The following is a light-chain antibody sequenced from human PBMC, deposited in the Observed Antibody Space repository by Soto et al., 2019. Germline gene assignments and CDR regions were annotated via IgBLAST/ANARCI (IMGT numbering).Light chain of an antibody. CDR3: QQYGNSHFT. V-gene: IGKV3-20*01. CDR1: QSVASSY. CDR2: GAS. J-gene: IGKJ3*01. Sequence: EIVLTQSPGTLSLSPGERATLSCRASQSVASSYLAWYQQKPGQAPRLVIHGASSRATGIPDRFSGSGSGTDFIRNISRLEPEDFAVYYCQQYGNSHFTFGPGTKVDIK.